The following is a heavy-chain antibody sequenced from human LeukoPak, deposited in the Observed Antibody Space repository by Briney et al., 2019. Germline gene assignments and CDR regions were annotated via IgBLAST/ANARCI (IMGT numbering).Heavy chain of an antibody. V-gene: IGHV3-23*01. J-gene: IGHJ3*02. CDR1: GFTLSSYA. CDR2: IIGRGGST. CDR3: AKGQWDIVVVPAAIGAFDI. D-gene: IGHD2-2*02. Sequence: GGSLRLSCAASGFTLSSYAMSGVRESPGEGLEGVSAIIGRGGSTYYADSVKGRFTISRDNYKNTLYLQMNSLRAEDTAVYCYAKGQWDIVVVPAAIGAFDIWRQATKVTVSS.